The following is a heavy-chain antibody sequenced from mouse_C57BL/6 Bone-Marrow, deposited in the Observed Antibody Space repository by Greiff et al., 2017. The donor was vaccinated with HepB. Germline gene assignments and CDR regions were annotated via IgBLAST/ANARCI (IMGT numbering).Heavy chain of an antibody. V-gene: IGHV1-9*01. CDR1: GYTFTGYW. CDR3: ASRTIYDCGSSWYFDV. D-gene: IGHD1-1*01. CDR2: ILPGSGST. Sequence: QVQLQQSGAELMKPGASVKLSCKATGYTFTGYWIEWVKQRPGHGLEWIGEILPGSGSTNYNEKFKGKATFTADTSSNTAYMQLSSLTTEDSAIYYDASRTIYDCGSSWYFDVWGTGTTVTVSS. J-gene: IGHJ1*03.